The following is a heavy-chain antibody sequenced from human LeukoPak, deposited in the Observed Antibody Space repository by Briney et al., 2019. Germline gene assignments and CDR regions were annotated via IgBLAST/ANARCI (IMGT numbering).Heavy chain of an antibody. D-gene: IGHD3-10*01. J-gene: IGHJ4*02. CDR3: AKGTVSPYGSGAPDY. V-gene: IGHV4-39*07. Sequence: PSETLSLTCTVSGGSISSNSYYWGWIRQPPGKGLEWIGSIYYSGSTYYNPSLKSRVTISVDTSKNQFSLKLSSVTAADTAVYYCAKGTVSPYGSGAPDYWGQGTLVTVSS. CDR1: GGSISSNSYY. CDR2: IYYSGST.